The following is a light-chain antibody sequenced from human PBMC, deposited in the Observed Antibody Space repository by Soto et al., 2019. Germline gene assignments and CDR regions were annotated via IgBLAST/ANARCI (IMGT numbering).Light chain of an antibody. Sequence: EIVLTQSPGTLSLSPGERATLSCRASQSVSSSYLAWYQQKPGQAPRLLIYGSSSSATGIPDRFSGSVSGTDVTLTISRVEPEDFAVYYCQQYGSSLLTFGGGTKVEIK. V-gene: IGKV3-20*01. J-gene: IGKJ4*01. CDR3: QQYGSSLLT. CDR2: GSS. CDR1: QSVSSSY.